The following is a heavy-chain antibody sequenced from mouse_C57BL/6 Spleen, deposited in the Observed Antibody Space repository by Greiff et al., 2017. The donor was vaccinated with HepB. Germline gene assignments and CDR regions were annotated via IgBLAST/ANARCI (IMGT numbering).Heavy chain of an antibody. CDR1: GFTFSDYY. CDR2: ISNGGGST. V-gene: IGHV5-12*01. CDR3: ARREGYSNYEAWFAY. J-gene: IGHJ3*01. D-gene: IGHD2-5*01. Sequence: EVKLMESGGGLVQPGGSLKLSCAASGFTFSDYYMYWVRQTPEKRLEWVAYISNGGGSTYYPATVKGRFAISRANAKTTLYLQMSRLKSEDTAMYYCARREGYSNYEAWFAYWGQGTLVTVSA.